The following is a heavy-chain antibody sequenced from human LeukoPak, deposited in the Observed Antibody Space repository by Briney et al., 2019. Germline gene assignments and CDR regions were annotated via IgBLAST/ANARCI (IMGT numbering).Heavy chain of an antibody. J-gene: IGHJ4*02. V-gene: IGHV1-46*01. CDR1: GYTFPSYF. CDR2: INPTGGST. Sequence: ASVKVSCKASGYTFPSYFMHWVRQAPGQGLEWMGIINPTGGSTTYAQKFQGRVTMTRDTSTSTVYMELSSLRSEDTAVYYCARGTIDYGDYFGLIDYWGQGTLVTVSS. D-gene: IGHD4-17*01. CDR3: ARGTIDYGDYFGLIDY.